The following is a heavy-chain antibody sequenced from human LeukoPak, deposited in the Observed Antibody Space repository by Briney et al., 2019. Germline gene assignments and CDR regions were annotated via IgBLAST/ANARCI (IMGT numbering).Heavy chain of an antibody. CDR3: ARDGISYGSYFDY. D-gene: IGHD5-18*01. CDR2: IKQDGSEK. V-gene: IGHV3-7*05. CDR1: GFTFSSYW. Sequence: PGGSLRLSCVVSGFTFSSYWMSWARQAPGKGLEWVANIKQDGSEKYYVDSVKGRFTISRDNAKNSLYLQMNSLRAEDTAVYYCARDGISYGSYFDYWGQGILVTVSS. J-gene: IGHJ4*02.